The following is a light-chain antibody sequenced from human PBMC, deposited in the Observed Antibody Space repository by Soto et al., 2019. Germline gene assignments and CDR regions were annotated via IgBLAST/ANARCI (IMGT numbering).Light chain of an antibody. CDR3: NAYTGSNNRV. CDR2: EVS. J-gene: IGLJ3*02. V-gene: IGLV2-8*01. CDR1: SSDVGGYNY. Sequence: QSALTQPPSASGSPGQSVTISCTGTSSDVGGYNYVSWYQQHPGKAPKLIIYEVSKWPSGIPDRFSGSKSGNTASLTVAGLQAEDAADYYCNAYTGSNNRVFGGGTKLTVL.